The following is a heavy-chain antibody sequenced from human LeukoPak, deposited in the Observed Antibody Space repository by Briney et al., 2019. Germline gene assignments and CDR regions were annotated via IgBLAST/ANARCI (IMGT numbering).Heavy chain of an antibody. CDR1: GFTFSSYS. CDR2: ISSSSSYI. CDR3: ARGSSSLASSDY. V-gene: IGHV3-21*01. J-gene: IGHJ4*02. Sequence: GGSLRLSCAASGFTFSSYSMNWVRQAPGKGLEWVSSISSSSSYIYYADSVKGRFTTSRDNAKNSLYLQMNSLRAEDTAVYYCARGSSSLASSDYWGQGTLVTVSS. D-gene: IGHD6-13*01.